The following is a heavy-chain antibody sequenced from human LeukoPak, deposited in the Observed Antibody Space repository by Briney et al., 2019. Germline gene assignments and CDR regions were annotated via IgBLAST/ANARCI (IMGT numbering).Heavy chain of an antibody. D-gene: IGHD2-2*01. CDR3: ARGRYCSSTSCLYYFDY. V-gene: IGHV4-31*03. CDR1: GGSISSGGYY. CDR2: IYYSGST. J-gene: IGHJ4*02. Sequence: SHTLSLTCTVSGGSISSGGYYWTWIRQHPGKGLEWIGYIYYSGSTYYNPSLKSRVIIPVDTSKNQFSLKLSSVTAADTAVYYCARGRYCSSTSCLYYFDYWSQGTLVIVSS.